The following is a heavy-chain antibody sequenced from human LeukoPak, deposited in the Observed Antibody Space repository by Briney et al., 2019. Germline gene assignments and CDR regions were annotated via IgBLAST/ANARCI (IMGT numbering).Heavy chain of an antibody. CDR2: IYYSGST. V-gene: IGHV4-39*07. CDR3: AKTTSGYSSSWYSYYFDY. D-gene: IGHD6-13*01. Sequence: SETLSLTCTVSGGSISSSSYYWGWIRQPPGKGLEWIGSIYYSGSTYYNPSLKSRVTISVDTSKNQFSLKLSSVTAADTAVYYCAKTTSGYSSSWYSYYFDYWGQGTLVTVSS. CDR1: GGSISSSSYY. J-gene: IGHJ4*02.